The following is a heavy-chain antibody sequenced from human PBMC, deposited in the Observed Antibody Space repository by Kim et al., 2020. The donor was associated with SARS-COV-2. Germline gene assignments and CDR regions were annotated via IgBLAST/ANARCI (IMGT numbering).Heavy chain of an antibody. J-gene: IGHJ2*01. CDR3: AREVKGNSYGSFFWYFDL. D-gene: IGHD5-18*01. Sequence: SETLSLTCTVSGGSISSSSYYWGWIRQPPGKGLEWIGSIYYSGSTYYNPSLKSRVTISVDTSKNQFSLKLSSVTAADTAVYYCAREVKGNSYGSFFWYFDLWGRGTLVTVSS. V-gene: IGHV4-39*07. CDR2: IYYSGST. CDR1: GGSISSSSYY.